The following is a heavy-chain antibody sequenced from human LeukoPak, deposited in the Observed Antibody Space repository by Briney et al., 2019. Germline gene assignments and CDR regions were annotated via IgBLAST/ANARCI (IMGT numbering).Heavy chain of an antibody. Sequence: GALRLLLASSGFNFRKFSIQLVRQASGEPIEFFSAISSNGRSTYYADSVKGRFTLSRDNSKNTLYLQMGSLRIEDTAVYYCARELDGSGSFDYWGQGTLVTVSS. D-gene: IGHD3-10*01. CDR2: ISSNGRST. CDR3: ARELDGSGSFDY. J-gene: IGHJ4*02. V-gene: IGHV3-64*02. CDR1: GFNFRKFS.